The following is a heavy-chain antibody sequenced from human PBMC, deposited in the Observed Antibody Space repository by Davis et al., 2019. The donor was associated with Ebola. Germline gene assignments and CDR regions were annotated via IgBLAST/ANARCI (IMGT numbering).Heavy chain of an antibody. CDR2: INHSGST. Sequence: MPSETLSLTCAVYGGSFSGYYWSWIRQPPGKGLEWIGEINHSGSTNYNPSLKSRVTISVDTSKNQFSLKLSSVTAADTAVYYCAKAPFTAQFDYWGQGTLVTVSS. D-gene: IGHD5-18*01. CDR1: GGSFSGYY. V-gene: IGHV4-34*01. J-gene: IGHJ4*02. CDR3: AKAPFTAQFDY.